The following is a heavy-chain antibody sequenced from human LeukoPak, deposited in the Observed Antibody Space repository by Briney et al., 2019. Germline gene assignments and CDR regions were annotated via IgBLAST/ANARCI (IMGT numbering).Heavy chain of an antibody. CDR3: ARGSSSSWYTRNSVRNNWFDP. CDR2: IYHSGST. V-gene: IGHV4-38-2*02. Sequence: PSETLSLTCTVSGYSISSGYYWGWIRQPQRKGLEWIGSIYHSGSTYYNPSLKSRVTISVDTSKNQFSLKLSSVTAADTAVYYCARGSSSSWYTRNSVRNNWFDPWGQGTLVTVSS. J-gene: IGHJ5*02. D-gene: IGHD6-13*01. CDR1: GYSISSGYY.